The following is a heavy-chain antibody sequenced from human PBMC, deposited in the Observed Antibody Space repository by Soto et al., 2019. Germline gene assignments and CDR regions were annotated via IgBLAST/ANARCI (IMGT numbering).Heavy chain of an antibody. V-gene: IGHV4-31*03. D-gene: IGHD2-2*01. J-gene: IGHJ4*02. CDR1: GGSISSGGYY. CDR2: IYYSGST. Sequence: QVQLQESGPGLVKPSQTLSLTCTVSGGSISSGGYYWSWIRQHPGKGLEWIGYIYYSGSTYYNPSLKSRVTISVDTSKNQFSLKLSSVTAADTAVYYCARKGAPLLPAASYFDYWGQGTLVTVSS. CDR3: ARKGAPLLPAASYFDY.